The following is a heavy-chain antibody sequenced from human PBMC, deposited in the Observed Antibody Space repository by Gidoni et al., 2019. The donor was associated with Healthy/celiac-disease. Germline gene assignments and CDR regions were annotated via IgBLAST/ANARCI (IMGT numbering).Heavy chain of an antibody. CDR2: ISYDGSNK. CDR1: GFTFSSYA. Sequence: QVQLVESGGGVVQPGRSLRLSCASSGFTFSSYAMHWVRQAPGKGLEWVAVISYDGSNKYYADSVKGRFTISRDNSKNTLYLQMNSLRAEDTAVYYCARGDFWSGAKDYYYYYMDVWGKGTTVTVSS. CDR3: ARGDFWSGAKDYYYYYMDV. V-gene: IGHV3-30-3*01. J-gene: IGHJ6*03. D-gene: IGHD3-3*01.